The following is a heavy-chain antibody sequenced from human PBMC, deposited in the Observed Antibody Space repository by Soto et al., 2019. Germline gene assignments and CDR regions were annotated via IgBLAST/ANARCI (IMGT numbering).Heavy chain of an antibody. J-gene: IGHJ6*02. Sequence: GGSLRLSCAASGFTFSSYAMHWVRQAPGKGLEWVAVISYDGSNKYYADSVKGRFTISRDNSKNTLYLQMNSLRAEDTAVYYCASSRSAIGYYGMDVWGQGTTVTVS. CDR2: ISYDGSNK. CDR3: ASSRSAIGYYGMDV. CDR1: GFTFSSYA. D-gene: IGHD6-25*01. V-gene: IGHV3-30-3*01.